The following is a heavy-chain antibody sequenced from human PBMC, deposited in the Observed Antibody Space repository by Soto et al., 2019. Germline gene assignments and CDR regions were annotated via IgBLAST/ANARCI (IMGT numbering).Heavy chain of an antibody. CDR2: IYYSGST. V-gene: IGHV4-30-4*01. D-gene: IGHD1-26*01. J-gene: IGHJ3*02. CDR1: GGSISSGDYY. Sequence: LSLTCTVSGGSISSGDYYWSWIRQPPGKGPEWIGYIYYSGSTYYNPSLKSRVTISVDTSKNQFSLKLSSVTAADTAVYYCARDTGGGPYDAFDIWGQGTMVTVSS. CDR3: ARDTGGGPYDAFDI.